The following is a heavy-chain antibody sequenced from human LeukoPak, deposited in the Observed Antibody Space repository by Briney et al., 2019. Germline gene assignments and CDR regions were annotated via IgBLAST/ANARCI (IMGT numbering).Heavy chain of an antibody. CDR1: GYTFTGYY. V-gene: IGHV1-2*02. CDR2: INPNSGGT. J-gene: IGHJ5*02. Sequence: ASVKVSCKASGYTFTGYYMHWVRQAPGQGLEWMGWINPNSGGTNYAQKFQGRVTMTRDTSISTAYMEPSRLRSDDTAVYYCARESPAAGTPWFDPWGQGTLVTVSS. CDR3: ARESPAAGTPWFDP. D-gene: IGHD6-13*01.